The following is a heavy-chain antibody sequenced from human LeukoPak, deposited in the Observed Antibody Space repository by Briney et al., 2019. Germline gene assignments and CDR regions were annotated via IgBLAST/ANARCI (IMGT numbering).Heavy chain of an antibody. J-gene: IGHJ4*02. CDR3: ARDSGHYDFWSGYYTGPFDY. Sequence: SGSLRLSCAASGFTFSCYPMDWVRQAPGKGLEWTGRIYTSGTTNYNPSLKSRVTISVDTSKNQFSLKLSSVTAADTAVYYCARDSGHYDFWSGYYTGPFDYWGQGTLVTVSS. CDR2: IYTSGTT. D-gene: IGHD3-3*01. CDR1: GFTFSCYP. V-gene: IGHV4-4*08.